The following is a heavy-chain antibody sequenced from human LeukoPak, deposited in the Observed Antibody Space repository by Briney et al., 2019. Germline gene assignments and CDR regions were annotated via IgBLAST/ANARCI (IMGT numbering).Heavy chain of an antibody. V-gene: IGHV3-23*01. CDR3: AKHRTLYGDYGIPYYFDY. D-gene: IGHD4-17*01. CDR1: GFTFSSYA. CDR2: ISGSGGST. Sequence: GGSLRLSCAASGFTFSSYAMSWVRQAPGKGLEWVSAISGSGGSTYYADSVKGRFTISRDNSKNTLYLQMNSLRAEDTAVYYCAKHRTLYGDYGIPYYFDYWGQGTLVTVSS. J-gene: IGHJ4*02.